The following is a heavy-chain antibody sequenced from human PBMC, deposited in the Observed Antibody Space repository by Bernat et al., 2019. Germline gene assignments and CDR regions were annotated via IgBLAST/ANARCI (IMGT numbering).Heavy chain of an antibody. Sequence: QLQLQESGPGLVKPSETLSLTCTVSGGSISSSSYYWGWIRQPPGKGLEWIGSIYYSGSTYYNPYLTSRVTISVDTSKNQFSLKLSSVTAADTAVYYCARDKVPAAIPDYYYYGMDVWGQGTTVTVSS. CDR3: ARDKVPAAIPDYYYYGMDV. CDR1: GGSISSSSYY. D-gene: IGHD2-2*02. CDR2: IYYSGST. J-gene: IGHJ6*02. V-gene: IGHV4-39*02.